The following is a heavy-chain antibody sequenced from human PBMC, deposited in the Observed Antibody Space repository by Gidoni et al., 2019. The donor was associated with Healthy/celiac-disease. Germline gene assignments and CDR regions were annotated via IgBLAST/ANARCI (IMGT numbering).Heavy chain of an antibody. Sequence: EVQLVESGGGLVKPGGSLRLSCAASGFTFSSYSMNWVRQAPGKGLEWVASISSSSSYIYYADSVKGRFTISRDNAKNSLYLQMNSLRAEDTAVYYCARELYYYDSSGYYYYFDYWGQGTLVTVSS. CDR3: ARELYYYDSSGYYYYFDY. CDR1: GFTFSSYS. V-gene: IGHV3-21*01. J-gene: IGHJ4*02. CDR2: ISSSSSYI. D-gene: IGHD3-22*01.